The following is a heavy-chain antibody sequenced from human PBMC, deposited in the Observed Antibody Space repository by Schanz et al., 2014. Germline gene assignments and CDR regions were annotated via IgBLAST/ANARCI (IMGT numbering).Heavy chain of an antibody. CDR1: GGSIRSLY. CDR2: IDYSGDS. D-gene: IGHD5-12*01. J-gene: IGHJ4*02. Sequence: QVQLQESGPGLVKPSETLSLTCTVSGGSIRSLYWSWIRQPPGKGLEWLAYIDYSGDSKYSPSLGSRLTISIDTSKNQFSLKLTSFPAADTAVYYCARLGGYRNDYWGQGTLVTVSS. CDR3: ARLGGYRNDY. V-gene: IGHV4-59*08.